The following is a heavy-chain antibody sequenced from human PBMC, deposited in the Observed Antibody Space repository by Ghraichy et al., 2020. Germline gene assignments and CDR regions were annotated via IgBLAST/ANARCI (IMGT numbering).Heavy chain of an antibody. Sequence: SETLSLTCTVSGGSISSGGYYWSWIRQHPGKGLEWIGYIYYSGSTYYNPSLKSRVTISVDTSKNQFSLKLSSVTAADTAVYYCARAQRWLQLLDWFDPWGQGTLLTVSS. CDR3: ARAQRWLQLLDWFDP. CDR2: IYYSGST. J-gene: IGHJ5*02. D-gene: IGHD5-24*01. V-gene: IGHV4-31*03. CDR1: GGSISSGGYY.